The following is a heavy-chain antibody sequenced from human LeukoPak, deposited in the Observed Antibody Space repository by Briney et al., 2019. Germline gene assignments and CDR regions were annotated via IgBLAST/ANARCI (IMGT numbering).Heavy chain of an antibody. J-gene: IGHJ4*02. Sequence: SGTLSLTCGVSGGSIDSTNCWSWVRQAPGKGLEWIGEIAPDGTRNYNPSLRSRVAMSFDRANNYFSLSLTAVTAADTAVYYCARTYYFASGSYYDEWGFDFWGQGTLVTVSS. CDR1: GGSIDSTNC. D-gene: IGHD3-10*01. CDR2: IAPDGTR. V-gene: IGHV4-4*02. CDR3: ARTYYFASGSYYDEWGFDF.